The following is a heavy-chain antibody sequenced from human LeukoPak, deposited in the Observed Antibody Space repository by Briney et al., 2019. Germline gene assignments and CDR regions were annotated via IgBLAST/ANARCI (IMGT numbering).Heavy chain of an antibody. J-gene: IGHJ3*02. D-gene: IGHD3-10*01. V-gene: IGHV4-39*07. CDR3: ARDRGMEAFDI. CDR1: GFSLSTDGVG. CDR2: IYYSGST. Sequence: ESGPALVNPTQTLTLTCRISGFSLSTDGVGVGWIRQPPGKGLEWIGSIYYSGSTYYNPSLKSRVTISVDTSKNQFSLKLSSVTAADTAVYYCARDRGMEAFDIWGQGTMVTVSS.